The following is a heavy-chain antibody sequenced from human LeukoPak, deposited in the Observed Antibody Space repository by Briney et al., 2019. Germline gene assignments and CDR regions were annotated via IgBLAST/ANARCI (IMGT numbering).Heavy chain of an antibody. CDR2: INPNSCGT. V-gene: IGHV1-2*02. J-gene: IGHJ6*03. Sequence: ASVKVSCKASGYTFTGYYMHWVRQAPGQGLEWMGWINPNSCGTNYAQKFQGRVTMTRDTSISTAYMELSRLRSDDTAVYYCARAGLGYCSSTSCYAGYYYYYYMDVWGKGTTVTVSS. D-gene: IGHD2-2*01. CDR3: ARAGLGYCSSTSCYAGYYYYYYMDV. CDR1: GYTFTGYY.